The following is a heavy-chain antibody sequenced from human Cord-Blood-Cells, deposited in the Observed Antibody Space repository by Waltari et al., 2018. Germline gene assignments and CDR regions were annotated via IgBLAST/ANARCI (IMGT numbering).Heavy chain of an antibody. Sequence: QVQLVESGGGVVQPGGSLRLSCAASGFTFSSYGMHWVRQAPGKGLEWVAFIRYDGSNKYYADSVKDRFTISRDNSKNTLYLQMNSLRAEDTAVYYCAKDPYSSSYYFDYWGQGTLVTVSS. V-gene: IGHV3-30*02. CDR3: AKDPYSSSYYFDY. CDR2: IRYDGSNK. D-gene: IGHD6-6*01. J-gene: IGHJ4*02. CDR1: GFTFSSYG.